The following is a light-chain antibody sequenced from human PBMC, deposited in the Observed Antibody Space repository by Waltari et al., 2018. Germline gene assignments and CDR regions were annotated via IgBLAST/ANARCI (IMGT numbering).Light chain of an antibody. CDR1: SSDVGTYNL. J-gene: IGLJ2*01. Sequence: QSALTQPASVSGSPGQSITISCTGTSSDVGTYNLVSWYQHHPGKAPNVMIYWGNKRPSGVSIRFSVSKSGNTASLTISGLQAEDEAYYYCCSYAGSTSSVLFGGGTKLTVL. CDR3: CSYAGSTSSVL. V-gene: IGLV2-23*01. CDR2: WGN.